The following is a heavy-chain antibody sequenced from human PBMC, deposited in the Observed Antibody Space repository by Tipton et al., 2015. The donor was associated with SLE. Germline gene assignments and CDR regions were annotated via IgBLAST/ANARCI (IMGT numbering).Heavy chain of an antibody. CDR3: ARVPFYYYYYMDV. J-gene: IGHJ6*03. V-gene: IGHV4-4*02. Sequence: SLRLSCAASGIIVSDNYMSWVRQASGKGLEWIGEIYHSGATSYNPSLKSRVTISLDKSKNQYSLKLSSVTAADTAVYYCARVPFYYYYYMDVWGKGTTVTVSS. CDR1: GIIVSDNY. CDR2: IYHSGAT.